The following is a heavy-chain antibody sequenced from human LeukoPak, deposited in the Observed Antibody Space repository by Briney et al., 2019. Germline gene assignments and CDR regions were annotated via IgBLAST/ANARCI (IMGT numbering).Heavy chain of an antibody. Sequence: SETLSLTCTVSDGSISSATYYWDWIRQPPGKGLEWIGSIYYSGNTHHNPSLKSRVTISVDTSKNQFSLKLSSVTAADTAVYYCARHGDNDYFDYWGQGTLVTVSS. CDR2: IYYSGNT. V-gene: IGHV4-39*01. D-gene: IGHD7-27*01. CDR3: ARHGDNDYFDY. CDR1: DGSISSATYY. J-gene: IGHJ4*02.